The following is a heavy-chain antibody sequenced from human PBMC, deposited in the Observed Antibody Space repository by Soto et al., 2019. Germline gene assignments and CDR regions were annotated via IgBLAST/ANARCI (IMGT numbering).Heavy chain of an antibody. J-gene: IGHJ4*02. CDR3: ARMFHCSGGTCPFDY. Sequence: GSGPTLVNPTQTLTLTCTFSGFSLSTSGMRVSWIRQPPGKALEWLARIDWDDDKFYNTSLKTRLTISKDSSKNQVVLTMTDMDPVDTATYYCARMFHCSGGTCPFDYWGQGALVTVSS. V-gene: IGHV2-70*04. CDR2: IDWDDDK. D-gene: IGHD2-15*01. CDR1: GFSLSTSGMR.